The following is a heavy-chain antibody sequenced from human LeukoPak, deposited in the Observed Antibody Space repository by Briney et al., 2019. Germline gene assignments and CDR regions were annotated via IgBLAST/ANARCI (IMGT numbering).Heavy chain of an antibody. V-gene: IGHV4-59*08. CDR3: ARHNYDILTGYPNYYMDV. D-gene: IGHD3-9*01. Sequence: SETLSLTCTVSGGSIRSYYWSWVRQPPGKGLEWIGYIYYSGSTNNNPSLKSRVSISVDTSKNQFSLKLNSVTAADTAVYYCARHNYDILTGYPNYYMDVWGKGTMVTVFS. CDR1: GGSIRSYY. CDR2: IYYSGST. J-gene: IGHJ6*03.